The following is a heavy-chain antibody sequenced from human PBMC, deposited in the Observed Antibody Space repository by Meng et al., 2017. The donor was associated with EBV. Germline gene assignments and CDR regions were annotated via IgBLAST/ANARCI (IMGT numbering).Heavy chain of an antibody. V-gene: IGHV1-2*06. CDR3: ARVGIAVAGTGDY. J-gene: IGHJ4*02. CDR1: GYTFTGYY. Sequence: VQLLQVGAEVKKPGASVKVSCKASGYTFTGYYMHWVRQAPGQGLEWMGRINPNSGGTNYAQKFQGRVTMTRDTSISTAYMELSRLRSDDTAVYYCARVGIAVAGTGDYWGQGTLVSVSS. CDR2: INPNSGGT. D-gene: IGHD6-19*01.